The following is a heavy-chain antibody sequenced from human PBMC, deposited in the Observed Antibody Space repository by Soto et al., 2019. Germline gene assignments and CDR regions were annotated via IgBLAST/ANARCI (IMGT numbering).Heavy chain of an antibody. CDR3: VRDPSSGYRSFDY. V-gene: IGHV1-46*03. CDR2: INLSADRT. Sequence: ASVKVSCKASGYIFTNYYIHWVRQAPGQGLEWMGIINLSADRTSYAQKFQGRFTVSMDTSTSTVYMELGSLRSEDTAVYYCVRDPSSGYRSFDYWGQGTLVTVSS. CDR1: GYIFTNYY. J-gene: IGHJ4*02. D-gene: IGHD3-22*01.